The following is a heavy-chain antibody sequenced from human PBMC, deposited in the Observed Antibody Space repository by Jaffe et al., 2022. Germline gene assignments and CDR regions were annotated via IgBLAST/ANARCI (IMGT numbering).Heavy chain of an antibody. J-gene: IGHJ4*02. V-gene: IGHV3-64*01. CDR2: ISSNGGST. D-gene: IGHD6-13*01. CDR1: GFTFSSYD. CDR3: ARGYSSSWYLFDY. Sequence: EVQLVESGGGLVQPGGSLRLSCAASGFTFSSYDMYWVRQAPGKGLEYVSGISSNGGSTYYANSVKGRFTISRDSSTNTLYLQMGSLRAEDMAVYYCARGYSSSWYLFDYWGQGTLVTVSS.